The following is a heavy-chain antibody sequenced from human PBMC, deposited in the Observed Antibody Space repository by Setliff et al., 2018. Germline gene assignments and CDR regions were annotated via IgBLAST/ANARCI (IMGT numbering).Heavy chain of an antibody. CDR2: INPSSGRT. D-gene: IGHD3-22*01. Sequence: ASVKVSCKASGYTFTSHYMDWVRQAPGLGLEWMGTINPSSGRTSYAQKFQGRVTMTRDTSTSTVYMDMSSLRSEDTAVYYCARDVFPYHYEGAFDIWGQGTMVTVS. V-gene: IGHV1-46*01. J-gene: IGHJ3*02. CDR1: GYTFTSHY. CDR3: ARDVFPYHYEGAFDI.